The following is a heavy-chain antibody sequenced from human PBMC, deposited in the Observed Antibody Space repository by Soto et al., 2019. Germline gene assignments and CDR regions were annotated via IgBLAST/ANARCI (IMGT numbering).Heavy chain of an antibody. CDR2: ISYDGSNK. CDR3: AKDRGCSGGSCYSSPLDY. Sequence: LSCAASGFTFSSYGMHWVRQAPGKGLEWVAVISYDGSNKYYADSVKGRFTISRDNSKNTLYLQMNSLRAEDTAVYYCAKDRGCSGGSCYSSPLDYWGQGTLVTVSS. D-gene: IGHD2-15*01. CDR1: GFTFSSYG. V-gene: IGHV3-30*18. J-gene: IGHJ4*02.